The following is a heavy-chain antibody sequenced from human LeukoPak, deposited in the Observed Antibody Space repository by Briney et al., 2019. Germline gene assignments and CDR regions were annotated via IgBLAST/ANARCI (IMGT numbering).Heavy chain of an antibody. V-gene: IGHV4-30-2*01. CDR2: IYHSGST. D-gene: IGHD6-13*01. Sequence: SETLSLTCAVSGGSISGGGYSWSWIRQPPGKGLGWIGYIYHSGSTYYIPSLKSRVTISVDRSKNQFSLKLSSVTAADTAVYYCASMYSSSWYYFDYWGQGTLVTVSS. CDR1: GGSISGGGYS. CDR3: ASMYSSSWYYFDY. J-gene: IGHJ4*02.